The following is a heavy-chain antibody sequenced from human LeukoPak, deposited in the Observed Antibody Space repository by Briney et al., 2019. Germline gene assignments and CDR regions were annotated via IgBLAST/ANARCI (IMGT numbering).Heavy chain of an antibody. J-gene: IGHJ4*02. CDR2: ISGSGGST. V-gene: IGHV3-23*01. CDR3: ARDTGYSSGWYQGY. Sequence: GGSLRLSCAASGFTFSSCAMSWVRQAPGKGLEWVSGISGSGGSTYYADSVKGRFTISRDNAKNSLYLQMNSLRAEDTAVYYCARDTGYSSGWYQGYWGQGTLVTVSS. D-gene: IGHD6-19*01. CDR1: GFTFSSCA.